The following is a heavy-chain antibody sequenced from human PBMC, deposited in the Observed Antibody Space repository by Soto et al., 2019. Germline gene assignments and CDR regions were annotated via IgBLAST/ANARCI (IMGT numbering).Heavy chain of an antibody. CDR2: IYYSGST. CDR1: GGSISSGDYY. Sequence: TLALTCTVSGGSISSGDYYWRWIRQPPGKGLEWIGYIYYSGSTYYNPSLKSRVTISVDTSKNQFSLKLSSVTAADTAVYYCARIDSSGYYYLDAFDIWGQGTMVTVSS. J-gene: IGHJ3*02. CDR3: ARIDSSGYYYLDAFDI. D-gene: IGHD3-22*01. V-gene: IGHV4-30-4*01.